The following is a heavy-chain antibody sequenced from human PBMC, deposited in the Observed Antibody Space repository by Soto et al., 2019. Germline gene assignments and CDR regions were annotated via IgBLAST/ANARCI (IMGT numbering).Heavy chain of an antibody. CDR2: ISSSSSYT. J-gene: IGHJ4*02. CDR1: GFTFSDYD. Sequence: GGSLRLSCAASGFTFSDYDMSWIRQAPGKGLEWVSYISSSSSYTNYADSVKGRFTISRDNAKNSLYLQMNSLRAEDTAVYYCARDRVDCSGGSCYSHDFDYWGQGTLVTVSS. CDR3: ARDRVDCSGGSCYSHDFDY. V-gene: IGHV3-11*05. D-gene: IGHD2-15*01.